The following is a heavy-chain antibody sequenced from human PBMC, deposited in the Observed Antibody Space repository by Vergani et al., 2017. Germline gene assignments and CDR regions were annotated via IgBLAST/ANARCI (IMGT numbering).Heavy chain of an antibody. Sequence: TASGFTFNHYAMNWVRQAPGKGLEWVSGISGSGGSTYYAGSVKGRFTISRDSSKNTLYLQMNSLSAGDTAVYHCAKANPRNSGYDYLYYYHAMDVWGQGTTVTVSS. V-gene: IGHV3-23*01. CDR3: AKANPRNSGYDYLYYYHAMDV. J-gene: IGHJ6*02. CDR1: GFTFNHYA. D-gene: IGHD5-12*01. CDR2: ISGSGGST.